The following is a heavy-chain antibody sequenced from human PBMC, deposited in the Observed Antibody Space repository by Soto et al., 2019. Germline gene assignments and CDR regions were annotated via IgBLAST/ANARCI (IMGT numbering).Heavy chain of an antibody. CDR2: FDPEDGET. J-gene: IGHJ6*02. V-gene: IGHV1-24*01. CDR1: GYTFTSYY. CDR3: ATDRGIAAAGTRRSYYYGMDV. Sequence: ASVKVYWKASGYTFTSYYMHWVRQAPGKGLEWMGGFDPEDGETIYAQKFQGRVTMTEDTSTDTAYMELSSLRSEDTAVYYCATDRGIAAAGTRRSYYYGMDVWGQGTTVTVSS. D-gene: IGHD6-13*01.